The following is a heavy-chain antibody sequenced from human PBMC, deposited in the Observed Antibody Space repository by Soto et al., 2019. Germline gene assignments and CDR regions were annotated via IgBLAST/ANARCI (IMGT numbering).Heavy chain of an antibody. Sequence: SETLSLTCAVYGGSFSGYYWSWIRQPPGKGLEWIGEINHSGSTNYNPSLKSRVTISVDTSKNQFSLKLSSVTAADTAVYYCARGYHGYGYYYDGMDVWRQGTTVTVS. V-gene: IGHV4-34*01. CDR3: ARGYHGYGYYYDGMDV. J-gene: IGHJ6*02. CDR2: INHSGST. D-gene: IGHD3-16*01. CDR1: GGSFSGYY.